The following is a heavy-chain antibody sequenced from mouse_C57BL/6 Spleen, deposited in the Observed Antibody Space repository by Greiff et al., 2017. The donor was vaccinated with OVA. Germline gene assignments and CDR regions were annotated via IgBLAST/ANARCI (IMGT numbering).Heavy chain of an antibody. D-gene: IGHD4-1*01. CDR2: ISRGSSSI. Sequence: DVKLVESGGGLVKPGGSLKLSCAASGFTFSDYGMHWVRQAPEKGLEWVAYISRGSSSIYYADTVKGRFTISRDNASNTLFIQMTSLRSEDTAMYYGARMHSWDGAMDYWGQGTSVTVSS. V-gene: IGHV5-17*01. J-gene: IGHJ4*01. CDR3: ARMHSWDGAMDY. CDR1: GFTFSDYG.